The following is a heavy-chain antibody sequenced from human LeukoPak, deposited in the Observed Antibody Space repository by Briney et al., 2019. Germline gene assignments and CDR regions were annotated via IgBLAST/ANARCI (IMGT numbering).Heavy chain of an antibody. CDR2: ISWNSGSI. J-gene: IGHJ4*02. CDR3: AKDSLRYCSSTSCYQFDY. Sequence: GGSLRLSCAASGFTFVDYAMHGVRQAPGKGLEWVSGISWNSGSIGYADSVKGRFTISRENAKNSLYLQMNSLRAEDTALYYCAKDSLRYCSSTSCYQFDYWGQGTLVTVSS. D-gene: IGHD2-2*01. V-gene: IGHV3-9*01. CDR1: GFTFVDYA.